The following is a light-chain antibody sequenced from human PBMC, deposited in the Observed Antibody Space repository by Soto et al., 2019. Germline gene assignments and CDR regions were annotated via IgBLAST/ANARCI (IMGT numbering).Light chain of an antibody. J-gene: IGKJ4*01. CDR2: DAS. V-gene: IGKV3-11*01. CDR3: HQRSNWPLT. CDR1: QSVSSY. Sequence: EIVLTQSPATLSLSPGERATLSCRASQSVSSYLAWYQQKPGQAPRLLIYDASNRATGIPARFSGSGSGTDFTLTISSLEPEDFAVYYCHQRSNWPLTFGGGIKVEI.